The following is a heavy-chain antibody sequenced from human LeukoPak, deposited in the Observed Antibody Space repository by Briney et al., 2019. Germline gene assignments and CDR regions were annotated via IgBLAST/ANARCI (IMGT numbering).Heavy chain of an antibody. CDR3: ARMGKGTLEY. V-gene: IGHV3-23*01. CDR2: ITGSGTGT. CDR1: GFTFSSDA. Sequence: GGSLRLSCAASGFTFSSDAMSWVRQAPGKGLEWVSAITGSGTGTYYADSVKGRFTISRDDSKNTLYLQMNSLRAEDTAVYYCARMGKGTLEYWGQGTLVTVSS. J-gene: IGHJ4*02. D-gene: IGHD1-1*01.